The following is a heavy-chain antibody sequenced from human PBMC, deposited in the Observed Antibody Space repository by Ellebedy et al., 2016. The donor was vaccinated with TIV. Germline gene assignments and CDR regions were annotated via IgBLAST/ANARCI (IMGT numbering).Heavy chain of an antibody. D-gene: IGHD6-6*01. J-gene: IGHJ6*02. Sequence: AASVKVSCKASGYTFTSYGISWVRQAPGQGLEWMGRIIPILGIANYAQKFQGRVTITADTPTNTAYMELSSLRSEDTAVYYCTRDSRMAARGNYYYYGMDVWGQGTTVTVSS. CDR2: IIPILGIA. CDR3: TRDSRMAARGNYYYYGMDV. V-gene: IGHV1-69*04. CDR1: GYTFTSYG.